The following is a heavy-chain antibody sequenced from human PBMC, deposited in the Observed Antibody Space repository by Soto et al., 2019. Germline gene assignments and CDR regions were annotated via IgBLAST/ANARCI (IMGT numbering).Heavy chain of an antibody. J-gene: IGHJ5*02. CDR3: AKIGGHLVRGVENWFAP. D-gene: IGHD3-10*01. V-gene: IGHV4-59*12. Sequence: SETLSLTCTVSGGSISSYYWSWIRQPPGKGLEWIGSIHYSGSTNYNPSLQSRVTISVDTSKNQFSLKLGSVTAADTALYSCAKIGGHLVRGVENWFAPWGQGTLVTVSS. CDR2: IHYSGST. CDR1: GGSISSYY.